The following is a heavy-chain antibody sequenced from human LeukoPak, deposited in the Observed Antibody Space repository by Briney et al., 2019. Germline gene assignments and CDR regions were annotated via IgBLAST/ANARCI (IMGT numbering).Heavy chain of an antibody. CDR3: ARTYGSGSYTPYYYYGMDV. CDR1: GGSISSYY. CDR2: IYYSGST. Sequence: SETLSLTCTVSGGSISSYYWSWIRQPPGKGLEWIGYIYYSGSTSYNPSLKSRVTISVDTSKNQFSLKLSSVTAADTAVYYCARTYGSGSYTPYYYYGMDVWGQGTTVTVSS. D-gene: IGHD3-10*01. V-gene: IGHV4-59*01. J-gene: IGHJ6*02.